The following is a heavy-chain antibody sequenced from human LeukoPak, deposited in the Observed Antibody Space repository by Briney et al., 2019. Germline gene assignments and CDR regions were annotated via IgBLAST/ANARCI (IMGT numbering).Heavy chain of an antibody. Sequence: GASVKVSCKASGYTFTGYYMHWVRQAPGQGLEWMGRINPNSGGTNYAQKFQGRVTMTRDTSISTAYMELSRLRSDDTAVYYCARARAYYYDSSGKNWFDPWGQGTLVTVSS. D-gene: IGHD3-22*01. V-gene: IGHV1-2*06. CDR2: INPNSGGT. CDR3: ARARAYYYDSSGKNWFDP. J-gene: IGHJ5*02. CDR1: GYTFTGYY.